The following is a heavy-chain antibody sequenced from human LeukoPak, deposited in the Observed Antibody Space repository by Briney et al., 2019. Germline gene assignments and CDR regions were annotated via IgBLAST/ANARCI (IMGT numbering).Heavy chain of an antibody. D-gene: IGHD3-22*01. CDR3: ARRGYYDSSGYYYLGYYYYYMDV. CDR2: VHYSGST. CDR1: GGSIGTYY. J-gene: IGHJ6*03. Sequence: SETLSLTCTVSGGSIGTYYWSWIRQPPGRGLEWIGYVHYSGSTNYNPSLKSRVTISVDTSKNQFSLKLSSVTAADTAVYYCARRGYYDSSGYYYLGYYYYYMDVWGKGTTVTISS. V-gene: IGHV4-59*12.